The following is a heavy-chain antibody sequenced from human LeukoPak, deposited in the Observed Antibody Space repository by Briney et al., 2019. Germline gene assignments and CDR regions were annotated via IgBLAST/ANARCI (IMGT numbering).Heavy chain of an antibody. D-gene: IGHD1-26*01. CDR2: IYYSGST. J-gene: IGHJ4*02. Sequence: PSETLSLTCTVSGGSISSDYWSWIRQPPGKGLEYIGYIYYSGSTSYNPSLKSRVTMSLDESRNQLSLDLTSVTAADTAIYYCSRESGAFCPFGYWGQGTLVIVPP. V-gene: IGHV4-59*12. CDR3: SRESGAFCPFGY. CDR1: GGSISSDY.